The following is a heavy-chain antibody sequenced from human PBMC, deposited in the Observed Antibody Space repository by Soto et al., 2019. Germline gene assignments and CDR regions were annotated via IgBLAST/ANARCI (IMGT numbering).Heavy chain of an antibody. CDR3: ARGVSAGFDY. J-gene: IGHJ4*02. CDR1: GYSFTSLD. V-gene: IGHV1-8*01. CDR2: MQPSTGRT. Sequence: ASVKVSCKASGYSFTSLDINWVRQTAGQGREWMGWMQPSTGRTGYAQKFQGRVTITRETSINTTYMERTTLTSDDTAFYYCARGVSAGFDYWGQGTLVTVSS. D-gene: IGHD6-19*01.